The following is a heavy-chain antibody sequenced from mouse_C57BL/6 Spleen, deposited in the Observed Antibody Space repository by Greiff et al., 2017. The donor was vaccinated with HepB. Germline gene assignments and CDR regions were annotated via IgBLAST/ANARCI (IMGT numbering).Heavy chain of an antibody. CDR3: GRGGYDEGYYYAMDY. J-gene: IGHJ4*01. CDR1: GYTFTSYW. Sequence: VQLQQPGAELVMPGASVKLSCKASGYTFTSYWMHWVKQRPGQGLEWIGEIDPSDSYTNYHQKFKGKSTLTVDKSSSTAYMQLSSLTSEDAAVYYCGRGGYDEGYYYAMDYWGQGTSVTVSS. D-gene: IGHD2-2*01. CDR2: IDPSDSYT. V-gene: IGHV1-69*01.